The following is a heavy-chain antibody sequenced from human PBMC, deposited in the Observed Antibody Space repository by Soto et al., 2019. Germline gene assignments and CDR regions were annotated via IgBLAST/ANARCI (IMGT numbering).Heavy chain of an antibody. V-gene: IGHV4-31*03. Sequence: QVHLQESGPGVLKPSQTLSLPCTVSGGSINSHDHYWRCISLHPGEGLEWVGRISYRGTSSYNPSLQSRLTISMDTSKNQFSLKLTSVTAADTAVYYCARDKGGEVLRGSGLDVWGQGTTVTVSS. D-gene: IGHD3-10*01. CDR2: ISYRGTS. J-gene: IGHJ6*02. CDR1: GGSINSHDHY. CDR3: ARDKGGEVLRGSGLDV.